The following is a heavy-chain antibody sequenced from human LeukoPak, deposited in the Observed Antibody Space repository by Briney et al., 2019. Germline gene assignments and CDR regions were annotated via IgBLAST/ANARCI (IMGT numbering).Heavy chain of an antibody. D-gene: IGHD1-1*01. CDR3: PKFDSILNGSPSAFDI. CDR2: ISRNSGSI. Sequence: GRSLRLSCAASGGTFDDYAVHWVRQAPGERLEWVSGISRNSGSIGYAECVMSSFTVTSDNAMNSLYQQMNSVSTAVTDLYYCPKFDSILNGSPSAFDIWGQGTTVTVSS. V-gene: IGHV3-9*01. CDR1: GGTFDDYA. J-gene: IGHJ3*02.